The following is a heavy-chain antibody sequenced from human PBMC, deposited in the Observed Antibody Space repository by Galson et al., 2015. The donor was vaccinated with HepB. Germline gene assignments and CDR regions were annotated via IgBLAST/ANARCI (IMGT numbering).Heavy chain of an antibody. D-gene: IGHD4-17*01. Sequence: SVKVSCKASGYSFSRYAINWVRQAPGQGLEWMGWINTNTGNPTYAQGFTGRFVFSLDTSVSTAYLHISSLKAEDTAVYYCARDDYGSNQRYDMDVWGQGTTVTVSS. CDR2: INTNTGNP. CDR3: ARDDYGSNQRYDMDV. J-gene: IGHJ6*02. V-gene: IGHV7-4-1*02. CDR1: GYSFSRYA.